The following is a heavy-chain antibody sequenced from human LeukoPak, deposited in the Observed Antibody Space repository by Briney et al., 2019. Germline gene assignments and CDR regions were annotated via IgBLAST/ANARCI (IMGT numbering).Heavy chain of an antibody. Sequence: PGGSLRLSCAASGFTVSSNYMSWVRQAPGKGLDWVSVIYSGGSTYYADSVKGRFTISRDNSKNTLYLQMNSLRAEDTAVYYCARGWGSSWYNWFDPWGQGTLVTVSS. D-gene: IGHD6-13*01. J-gene: IGHJ5*02. CDR2: IYSGGST. CDR3: ARGWGSSWYNWFDP. CDR1: GFTVSSNY. V-gene: IGHV3-66*01.